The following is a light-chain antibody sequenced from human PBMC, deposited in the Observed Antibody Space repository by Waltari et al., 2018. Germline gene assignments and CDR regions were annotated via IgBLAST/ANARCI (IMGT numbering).Light chain of an antibody. CDR2: DVS. Sequence: QSALTQPASVSGSPGQSITISCTGTSSDVGSYNLVSWYQQHPGKAPKLMIYDVSKRPSGVSNRFSGSKSGNTASLTISGLRAEDEADYYCCSYAGSSTFVVFGGGTKLTVL. J-gene: IGLJ2*01. V-gene: IGLV2-23*02. CDR1: SSDVGSYNL. CDR3: CSYAGSSTFVV.